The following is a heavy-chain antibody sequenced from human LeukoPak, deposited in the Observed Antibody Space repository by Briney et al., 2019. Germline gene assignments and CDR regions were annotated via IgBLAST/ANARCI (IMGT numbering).Heavy chain of an antibody. CDR1: GFSFSTFA. CDR2: LSVSGA. D-gene: IGHD6-19*01. CDR3: AKARHSSDWYGEASDS. J-gene: IGHJ4*02. Sequence: GGSLRLSCAASGFSFSTFAMAWVRQAPGKGLEWVSGLSVSGANTHSVQGRFTISRDNFKNTLNLQMSNLRAEDTAVYYCAKARHSSDWYGEASDSWGQGTLVIVSS. V-gene: IGHV3-23*01.